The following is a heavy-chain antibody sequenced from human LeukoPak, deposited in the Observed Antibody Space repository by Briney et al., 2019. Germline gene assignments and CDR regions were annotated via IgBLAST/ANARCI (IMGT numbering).Heavy chain of an antibody. V-gene: IGHV3-11*06. D-gene: IGHD3-22*01. CDR3: ARESDSSGYYDY. CDR1: GFSFSNFY. CDR2: ISSSSTYT. J-gene: IGHJ4*02. Sequence: GGSLRLSCAASGFSFSNFYMSWIRQAPGKGLEWVSYISSSSTYTNSADSVRGRFTISRDNAKNSLYLQMNSLRVEDTAVYYCARESDSSGYYDYWGQGTLVTVSS.